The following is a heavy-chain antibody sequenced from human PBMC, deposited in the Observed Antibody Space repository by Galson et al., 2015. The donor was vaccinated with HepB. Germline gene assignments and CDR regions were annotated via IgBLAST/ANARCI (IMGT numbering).Heavy chain of an antibody. V-gene: IGHV1-2*02. CDR2: INPNSGGT. Sequence: SVKVSCKASGYTFSGYYMHWVRQAPGQGLEWMGWINPNSGGTNYAQKFQGRVTMTSDTSISTTYMDLSRLTSDDTALYYCARDYGDHFDYWGQGTLVTVSS. J-gene: IGHJ4*02. CDR3: ARDYGDHFDY. CDR1: GYTFSGYY. D-gene: IGHD4-17*01.